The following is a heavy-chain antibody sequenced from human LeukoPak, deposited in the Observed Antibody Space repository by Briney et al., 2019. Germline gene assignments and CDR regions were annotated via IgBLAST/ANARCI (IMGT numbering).Heavy chain of an antibody. CDR2: IRYDGSNK. CDR3: ASHSMANDGWFDP. Sequence: GGSLRLSCAASGFTFSSYGMHWVRQAPGKGLEWVAFIRYDGSNKYYADSVKGRFTISRDNSKNTLYLQMNSLRAEDTAVYYCASHSMANDGWFDPWGQGTLVTVSS. J-gene: IGHJ5*02. CDR1: GFTFSSYG. V-gene: IGHV3-30*02. D-gene: IGHD1-1*01.